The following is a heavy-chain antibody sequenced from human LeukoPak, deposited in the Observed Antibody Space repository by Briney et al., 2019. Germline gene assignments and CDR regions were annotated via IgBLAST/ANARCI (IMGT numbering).Heavy chain of an antibody. CDR1: GYTFTVYY. Sequence: ASVKVSCKASGYTFTVYYMHWVRQAPGQGLEWMGWINPNSGGTNYAQKFQGRVTMTRDTSTSTVYMELSSLRSEDTAVYYCAILSTPPGIQLWLRRKPHDDYWGQGTLVTVSS. J-gene: IGHJ4*02. CDR2: INPNSGGT. V-gene: IGHV1-2*02. D-gene: IGHD5-18*01. CDR3: AILSTPPGIQLWLRRKPHDDY.